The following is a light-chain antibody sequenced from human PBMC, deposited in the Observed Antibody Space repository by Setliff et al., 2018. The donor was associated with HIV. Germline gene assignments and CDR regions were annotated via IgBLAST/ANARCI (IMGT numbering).Light chain of an antibody. V-gene: IGLV2-23*02. CDR2: DVY. CDR1: SSDVGGYNY. J-gene: IGLJ1*01. Sequence: QSVLTQPPSASGSPGQSVTISCTGTSSDVGGYNYVSWYVQRPGKAPKLIIYDVYKRPSGVSIRFSGSKSDNTASLTISGLQTEDEGDYYCCSYAGSSTFVFGTGTKVTVL. CDR3: CSYAGSSTFV.